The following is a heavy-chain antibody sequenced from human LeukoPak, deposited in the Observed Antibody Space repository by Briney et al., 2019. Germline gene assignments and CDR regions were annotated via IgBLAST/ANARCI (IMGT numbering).Heavy chain of an antibody. CDR3: ARDPGDYESDAFDI. D-gene: IGHD4-17*01. CDR1: GYTFTGYY. CDR2: INPNSGGT. V-gene: IGHV1-2*02. J-gene: IGHJ3*02. Sequence: ASVKVSCKASGYTFTGYYMHWVRQAPGQALEWMGWINPNSGGTNYAQKFQGRVTMTGDTPISTAYMELSRLRSDETAVYYCARDPGDYESDAFDIWGQGTMVTVSS.